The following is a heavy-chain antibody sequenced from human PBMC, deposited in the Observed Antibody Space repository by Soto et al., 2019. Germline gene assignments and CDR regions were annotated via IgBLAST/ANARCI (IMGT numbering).Heavy chain of an antibody. CDR3: SRVGADYYYYYMEV. J-gene: IGHJ6*03. CDR2: IKGDGSEK. CDR1: GFTFSSNW. D-gene: IGHD2-15*01. Sequence: EVQLVESGGGLVQPGESLRLSCAASGFTFSSNWMTWLRQAPGKGLAWVANIKGDGSEKYYVDSVKGRFTISRDIAKNSLYLQMNSLSPADTAVYYSSRVGADYYYYYMEVWGKGTRVTVSS. V-gene: IGHV3-7*04.